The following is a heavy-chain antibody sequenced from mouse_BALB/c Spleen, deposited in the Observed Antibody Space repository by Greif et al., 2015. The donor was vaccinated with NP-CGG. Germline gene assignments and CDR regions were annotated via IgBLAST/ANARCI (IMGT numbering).Heavy chain of an antibody. V-gene: IGHV1-69*01. CDR3: ARFDTTVVDYYFDY. CDR2: IDTSDSYT. CDR1: GYTFTDYW. J-gene: IGHJ2*01. D-gene: IGHD1-1*01. Sequence: VHLVESGAELVMPGASVKMSCKASGYTFTDYWMHWVKQRPGQGLEWIGAIDTSDSYTSYNQKFKGKATLTVDESSSTAYMQLSSLTSEDSAVYYCARFDTTVVDYYFDYWGQGTTLTVSS.